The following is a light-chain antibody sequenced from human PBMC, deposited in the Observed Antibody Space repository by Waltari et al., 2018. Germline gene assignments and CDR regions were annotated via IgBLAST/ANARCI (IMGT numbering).Light chain of an antibody. V-gene: IGKV3-15*01. Sequence: EVLMTQSPATLSVSPGERATLSCRASQSISRNLAWYQQKPGQAPRLLIYGASTRDTGIPARFSGSGSGTEFTLTISSLQSEDFAVYYCQQYNNWRTFGQGTKLEIK. CDR2: GAS. CDR1: QSISRN. J-gene: IGKJ2*01. CDR3: QQYNNWRT.